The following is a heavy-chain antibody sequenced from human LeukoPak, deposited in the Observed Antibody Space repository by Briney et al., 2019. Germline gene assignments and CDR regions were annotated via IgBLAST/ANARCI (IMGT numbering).Heavy chain of an antibody. CDR1: GFSFSSFS. CDR2: ISGGSSFT. V-gene: IGHV3-21*01. D-gene: IGHD6-19*01. J-gene: IGHJ4*02. Sequence: GGSLRLSCAASGFSFSSFSMNWVCQAPGKGLEWVSYISGGSSFTYYVDSVKGRFTISRDNAKNSLYLQMNSLRAEDTAVYYCARDLGYSSGPNYWGQGTRVTVSS. CDR3: ARDLGYSSGPNY.